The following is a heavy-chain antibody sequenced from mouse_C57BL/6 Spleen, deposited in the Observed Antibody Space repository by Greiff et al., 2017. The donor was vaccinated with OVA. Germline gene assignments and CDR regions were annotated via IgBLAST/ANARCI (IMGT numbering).Heavy chain of an antibody. CDR2: IDPSDSYT. V-gene: IGHV1-50*01. D-gene: IGHD2-14*01. CDR1: GYTFTSYW. CDR3: ARRGGGTWYFDV. Sequence: VQLQQPGAELVKPGASVKLSCKASGYTFTSYWMQWVKQRPGQGLEWIGEIDPSDSYTNYNQKFKGKATLTVDTSSSTASLQHSSLTSEDSAVYYCARRGGGTWYFDVWGTGTTVTVSS. J-gene: IGHJ1*03.